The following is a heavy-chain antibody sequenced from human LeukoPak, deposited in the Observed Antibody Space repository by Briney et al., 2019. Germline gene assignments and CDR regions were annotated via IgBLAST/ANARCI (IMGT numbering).Heavy chain of an antibody. V-gene: IGHV4-59*01. CDR2: IYFSGST. J-gene: IGHJ4*02. CDR1: GGSISTYY. CDR3: ARDQYPGHYFDY. Sequence: SETLSLTCTVSGGSISTYYWNWIRQPPGKGLEWIGYIYFSGSTNYSPSLKSRVTISVDTSKNQFSLKLTSVTAADTAVYYCARDQYPGHYFDYWGQGALVTVSS. D-gene: IGHD1-14*01.